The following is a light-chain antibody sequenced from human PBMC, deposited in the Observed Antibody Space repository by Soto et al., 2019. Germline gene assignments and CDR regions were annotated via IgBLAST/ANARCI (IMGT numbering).Light chain of an antibody. V-gene: IGKV2-30*01. Sequence: DVVMTQSPLSLPVTLGQQASISCRSSQSLAYSDGNTYLNWFPQRPGQSPRRLIYKVSNRDSGVPDRFSGSGSGTDFTLKISRVEAEDVGVYYCMQGTHWPPYTFGQGTKLEIK. CDR2: KVS. CDR1: QSLAYSDGNTY. CDR3: MQGTHWPPYT. J-gene: IGKJ2*01.